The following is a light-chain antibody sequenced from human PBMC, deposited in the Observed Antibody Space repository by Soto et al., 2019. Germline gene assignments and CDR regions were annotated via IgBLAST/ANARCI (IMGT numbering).Light chain of an antibody. Sequence: DVVMTQSPLSLPVTLGQPASISCRSSQSLVSSDGNSYLNWFHQRPGQSPRRLIYKVSNRDSGVPDRFSGSGSDTDFTLKISRVETEDVGVYYCMQGTHWPPTFGQGTKLEF. V-gene: IGKV2-30*01. CDR2: KVS. CDR1: QSLVSSDGNSY. J-gene: IGKJ2*01. CDR3: MQGTHWPPT.